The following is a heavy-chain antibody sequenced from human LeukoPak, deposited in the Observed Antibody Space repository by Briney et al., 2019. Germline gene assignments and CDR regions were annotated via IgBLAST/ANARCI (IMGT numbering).Heavy chain of an antibody. Sequence: GGSLRLSCAASGFTFSSYAIHWVRQAPGKGLEWVAVISFDGSNNYYADSVKGRFTISRDNSKNTLYLQMNSLRAEDTAVYYCAKERDTAMVTIDYWGQGTLVTVSS. CDR1: GFTFSSYA. V-gene: IGHV3-30*04. CDR2: ISFDGSNN. CDR3: AKERDTAMVTIDY. D-gene: IGHD5-18*01. J-gene: IGHJ4*02.